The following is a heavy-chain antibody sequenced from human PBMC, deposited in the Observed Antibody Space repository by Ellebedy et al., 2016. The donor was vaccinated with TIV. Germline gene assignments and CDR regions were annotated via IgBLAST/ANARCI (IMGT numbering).Heavy chain of an antibody. CDR1: GFTVRSKY. CDR2: IYSVGDT. Sequence: GGSLRLSCAVSGFTVRSKYMNWVRQAPGKGLEWVSLIYSVGDTYYADSVKGRFTVASDNSQNTLYLQMTSLRVDDTAVYYCATDPDGVYGDTSAYWGRGTLVTVSS. J-gene: IGHJ4*02. CDR3: ATDPDGVYGDTSAY. D-gene: IGHD4-17*01. V-gene: IGHV3-53*01.